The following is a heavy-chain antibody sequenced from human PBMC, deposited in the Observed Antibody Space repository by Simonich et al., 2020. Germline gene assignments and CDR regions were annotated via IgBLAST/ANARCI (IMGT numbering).Heavy chain of an antibody. Sequence: EVQLVESGGGLVQPGGSLRLSCAASGFTFSSYWMSWVRQAPGKGRGGGDNRKQDGSEKNYVNSGKGRFTISRDNAKNSRYLQMNSLRAEDTAVYYCARFRGRYFDWLFDYWGQGTLVTVSS. CDR3: ARFRGRYFDWLFDY. CDR2: RKQDGSEK. J-gene: IGHJ4*02. D-gene: IGHD3-9*01. V-gene: IGHV3-7*01. CDR1: GFTFSSYW.